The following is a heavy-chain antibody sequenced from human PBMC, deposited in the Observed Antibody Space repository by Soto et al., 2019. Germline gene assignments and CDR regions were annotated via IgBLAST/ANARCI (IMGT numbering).Heavy chain of an antibody. J-gene: IGHJ4*02. Sequence: QVQLVQSGDELKKPGASVKVSCKASDYTFNSYGISWVRKAPGQGLEWMGWLSGDNGDIKYAQKFQGRVTMTTDISTSTVYMELRSLSSDDTAAYFCAGSRGFGFDFWGQGTLVTVSS. V-gene: IGHV1-18*01. D-gene: IGHD2-15*01. CDR3: AGSRGFGFDF. CDR2: LSGDNGDI. CDR1: DYTFNSYG.